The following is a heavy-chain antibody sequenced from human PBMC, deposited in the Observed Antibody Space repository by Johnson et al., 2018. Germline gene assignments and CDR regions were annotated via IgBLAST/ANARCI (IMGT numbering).Heavy chain of an antibody. D-gene: IGHD3-16*01. CDR2: ISRGSSYI. J-gene: IGHJ3*02. CDR3: ASTGDGIWGVFDI. Sequence: VQLVQSGGGLVKPGGSLRLSCVASGFTFSSYSMNWVRQAPGKGLEWVSSISRGSSYIYYPDSVKGRLTISRDNAKNSLYLQMNSLGDEDPAVYYCASTGDGIWGVFDIWGQGTMVTVSS. CDR1: GFTFSSYS. V-gene: IGHV3-21*01.